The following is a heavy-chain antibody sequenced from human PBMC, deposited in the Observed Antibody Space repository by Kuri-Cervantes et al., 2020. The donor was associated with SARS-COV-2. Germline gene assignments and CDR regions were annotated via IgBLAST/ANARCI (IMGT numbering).Heavy chain of an antibody. CDR3: AREIYDFWSGYFDY. CDR1: GYTFTSYG. J-gene: IGHJ4*02. Sequence: ASVKVSCKASGYTFTSYGISWVRRAPGQGLEWMGWISAYNGNTNYAQKLQGRVTMTTDTSTSTAYMELRSLRSDDTAVYYCAREIYDFWSGYFDYWGQGTLVTVSS. CDR2: ISAYNGNT. V-gene: IGHV1-18*01. D-gene: IGHD3-3*01.